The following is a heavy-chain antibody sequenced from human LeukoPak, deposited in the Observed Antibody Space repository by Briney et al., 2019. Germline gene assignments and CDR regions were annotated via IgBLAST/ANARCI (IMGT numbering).Heavy chain of an antibody. CDR1: GFILSNYA. CDR2: ISYSGRNE. V-gene: IGHV3-30*18. J-gene: IGHJ4*02. CDR3: AKDWMLTATPIFYFEN. Sequence: GGSLRLSCAASGFILSNYAMSWVRQAPGKGLEWVAPISYSGRNEYYADSVEGRFTISRDNSDNTLSLQMNSLRADDTAVYFCAKDWMLTATPIFYFENWGQGTLVTVSS. D-gene: IGHD2-21*02.